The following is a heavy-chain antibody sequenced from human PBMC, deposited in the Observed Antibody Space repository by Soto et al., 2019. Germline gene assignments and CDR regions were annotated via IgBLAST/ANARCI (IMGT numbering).Heavy chain of an antibody. J-gene: IGHJ1*01. V-gene: IGHV3-74*01. Sequence: EVQLVESGGGLVQPGGSLRLSCAASGFTFSSYWMHWVRHAPGKGLVWVSSISTDASSTSYADPVKGRFTISRDNAKKTLYLQMNSVRAEDTAVYYCARLPNKSPQNWGQGTLVIVSP. CDR2: ISTDASST. CDR3: ARLPNKSPQN. CDR1: GFTFSSYW.